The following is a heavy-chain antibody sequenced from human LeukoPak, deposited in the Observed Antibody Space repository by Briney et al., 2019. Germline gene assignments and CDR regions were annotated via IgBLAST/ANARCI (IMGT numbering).Heavy chain of an antibody. CDR1: GFTFNNYA. V-gene: IGHV3-30-3*01. D-gene: IGHD1-26*01. CDR2: ISFDGGNK. Sequence: GGSLRLSCAASGFTFNNYAIHWVRQAPGKGLEWVAIISFDGGNKYYADSVKGRFTISRDNSKNTLYLQMNSLSAEDTAVYYCARDGIVGSPLFKFDYWGQGTLVTVSS. J-gene: IGHJ4*02. CDR3: ARDGIVGSPLFKFDY.